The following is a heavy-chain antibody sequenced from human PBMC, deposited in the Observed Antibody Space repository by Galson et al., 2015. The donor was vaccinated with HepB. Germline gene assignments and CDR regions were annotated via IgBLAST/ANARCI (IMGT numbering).Heavy chain of an antibody. CDR3: ATATGNSGSFVLRHAFDV. V-gene: IGHV1-24*01. CDR1: GDTLTELS. J-gene: IGHJ3*01. CDR2: FDPEYDQT. Sequence: SVKVSCKVSGDTLTELSVQWLRQAPGKGPEWIGGFDPEYDQTISARKFRGRVTVTEDISTDTAYLDLRNLKSEDTAVYYCATATGNSGSFVLRHAFDVWGQGTVVTVSS. D-gene: IGHD4-17*01.